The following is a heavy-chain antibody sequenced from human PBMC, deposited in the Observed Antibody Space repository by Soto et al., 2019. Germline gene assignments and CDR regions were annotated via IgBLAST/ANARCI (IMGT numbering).Heavy chain of an antibody. CDR3: TRILWSSRRDALDI. V-gene: IGHV3-23*01. CDR2: IGTSGTPT. D-gene: IGHD2-21*01. Sequence: PGGSLRLSCIASGFTLRNYAMAWVRQAPGGELEWVSAIGTSGTPTLYADSVKSRFSISRDDSRNTVSLQMNSLGVEDTATYYCTRILWSSRRDALDIWGQGTTVTVSS. J-gene: IGHJ6*02. CDR1: GFTLRNYA.